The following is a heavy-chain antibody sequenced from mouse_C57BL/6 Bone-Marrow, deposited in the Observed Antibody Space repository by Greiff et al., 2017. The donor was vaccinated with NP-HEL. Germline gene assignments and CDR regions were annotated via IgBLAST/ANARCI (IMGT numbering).Heavy chain of an antibody. CDR1: GFTFTDYY. D-gene: IGHD3-3*01. CDR2: IRNKANGYTT. J-gene: IGHJ4*01. CDR3: ASPHLGAMDY. Sequence: EVHLVESGGGLVQPGGSLSLSCAASGFTFTDYYMSWVRQPPGKALEWLGFIRNKANGYTTEYSASVKGRFTISRDNSQSILYLQMNALRAEDSATYYCASPHLGAMDYWGQGTSVTVSS. V-gene: IGHV7-3*01.